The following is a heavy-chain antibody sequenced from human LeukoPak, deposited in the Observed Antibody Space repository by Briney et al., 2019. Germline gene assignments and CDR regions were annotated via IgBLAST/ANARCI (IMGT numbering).Heavy chain of an antibody. CDR3: ARGAPQTAMVDY. D-gene: IGHD5-18*01. CDR2: INHSGST. Sequence: SETLSLTCAVYGGSFSGYYWSWIRQPPGKGLEWLGEINHSGSTNYNPSLKSRVTISVDTSKNQFSLKLSSVTAADTAVYYCARGAPQTAMVDYWGQGTLVTVSS. CDR1: GGSFSGYY. J-gene: IGHJ4*02. V-gene: IGHV4-34*01.